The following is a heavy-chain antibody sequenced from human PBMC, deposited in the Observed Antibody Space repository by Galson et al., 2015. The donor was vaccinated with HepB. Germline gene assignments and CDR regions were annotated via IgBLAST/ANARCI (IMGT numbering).Heavy chain of an antibody. CDR3: ARSSGAHGGNFAMNV. Sequence: SLRLSCATSGFTFRSYSMNWVRQAPGKGLEWVSAISTGSTYTHYADSVKGRFTISRDDAKNSLDLQMSSLRGEDTAVYYCARSSGAHGGNFAMNVWGHGTTVIVS. V-gene: IGHV3-21*01. D-gene: IGHD4-23*01. CDR2: ISTGSTYT. J-gene: IGHJ6*02. CDR1: GFTFRSYS.